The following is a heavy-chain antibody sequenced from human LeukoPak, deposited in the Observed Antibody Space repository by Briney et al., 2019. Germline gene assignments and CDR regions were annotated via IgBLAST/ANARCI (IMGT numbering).Heavy chain of an antibody. V-gene: IGHV3-7*01. J-gene: IGHJ4*02. D-gene: IGHD2-2*01. CDR3: ASIWGYCSSTSCLT. Sequence: GGSLRLSCAASGFTFNNYWMSWVRQTPGKGLEWVANIKQDGSEKHYVDSVKGRFTISRDNAKNSLYLQLNSLRAEDTAVYYCASIWGYCSSTSCLTWGQGTLVTVSS. CDR2: IKQDGSEK. CDR1: GFTFNNYW.